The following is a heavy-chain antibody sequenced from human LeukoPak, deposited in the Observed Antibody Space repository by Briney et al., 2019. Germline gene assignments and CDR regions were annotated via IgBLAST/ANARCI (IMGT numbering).Heavy chain of an antibody. CDR2: INSDGSST. D-gene: IGHD3-10*01. Sequence: PGGSLRLSCAASGFTFSSYWMHWVRQAPGKGLVWVSRINSDGSSTSYADSVKGRFTISRDNAKNTLYLQMNSLRSDDTAVYYCARVREWFGEFSTFDYWGQGTLVTVSS. V-gene: IGHV3-74*01. J-gene: IGHJ4*02. CDR1: GFTFSSYW. CDR3: ARVREWFGEFSTFDY.